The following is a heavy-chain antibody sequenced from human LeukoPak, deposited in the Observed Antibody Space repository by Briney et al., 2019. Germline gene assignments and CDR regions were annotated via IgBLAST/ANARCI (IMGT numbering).Heavy chain of an antibody. CDR1: GFTFDDYA. D-gene: IGHD3-22*01. V-gene: IGHV3-9*01. Sequence: GRSLRLSCAASGFTFDDYAMHWVRQAPGKGLEWVSGISWNSGSIGYADSVKGRFTISRDNAKNSLYLQMNSLRAEDTALYYCAKDRYYDSSGPRIDYWGQGTLVTVSS. CDR3: AKDRYYDSSGPRIDY. J-gene: IGHJ4*02. CDR2: ISWNSGSI.